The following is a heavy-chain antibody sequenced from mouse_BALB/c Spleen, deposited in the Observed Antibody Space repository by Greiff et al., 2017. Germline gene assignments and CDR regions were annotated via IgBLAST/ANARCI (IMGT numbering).Heavy chain of an antibody. J-gene: IGHJ3*01. CDR1: GFTFSNYW. Sequence: DVKLVESGGGLVQPGGSMKLSCVASGFTFSNYWMNWVRQSPEKGLEWVAEIRLKSNNYATHYAESVKGRFTISRDDSKSSVYLQMNNLRAEDTGIYYCTRHPFAYWGQGTLVTVSA. CDR3: TRHPFAY. V-gene: IGHV6-6*02. CDR2: IRLKSNNYAT.